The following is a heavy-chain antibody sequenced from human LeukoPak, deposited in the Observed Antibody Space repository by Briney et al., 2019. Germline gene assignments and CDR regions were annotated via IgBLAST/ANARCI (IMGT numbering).Heavy chain of an antibody. CDR2: ISAYNGNT. D-gene: IGHD6-19*01. V-gene: IGHV1-18*01. CDR1: GYTFSSYG. CDR3: ARDLKRGYSSGRYSWGTGSSNDY. Sequence: ASVKVSCKASGYTFSSYGISWVRQTPGQGLEWMGWISAYNGNTNYAQNLQGRVTMTTDTSTSTAYMELRSLRSDDTAVYYCARDLKRGYSSGRYSWGTGSSNDYWGQGTLVTVSS. J-gene: IGHJ4*02.